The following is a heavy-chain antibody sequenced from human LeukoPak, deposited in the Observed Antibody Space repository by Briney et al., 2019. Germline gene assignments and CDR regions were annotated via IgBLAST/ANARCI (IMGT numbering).Heavy chain of an antibody. CDR1: GGSFSGYY. CDR2: INHSGST. Sequence: PSGTLSLTCAVYGGSFSGYYWSWIRQPPGKGLEWIGEINHSGSTNYNPSLKSRVTISVDTSKNQFSLKLSSVTAADTAVYYCASRSSGWSLYYFDYWGQGTLVTVSS. D-gene: IGHD6-19*01. V-gene: IGHV4-34*01. CDR3: ASRSSGWSLYYFDY. J-gene: IGHJ4*02.